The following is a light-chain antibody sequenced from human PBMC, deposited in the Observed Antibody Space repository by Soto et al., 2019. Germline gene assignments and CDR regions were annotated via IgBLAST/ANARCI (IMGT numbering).Light chain of an antibody. CDR3: QQYDSYPWT. J-gene: IGKJ1*01. CDR1: QSVSSSY. V-gene: IGKV3-20*01. CDR2: GAS. Sequence: EILLTQSPGTLSLSPGERATRSCRASQSVSSSYLAWYQQKPGQAPRLLIYGASSRATGIPDRFSGSGSGTEFTLTISSLQPDDFGTYFCQQYDSYPWTFGQGTKVDI.